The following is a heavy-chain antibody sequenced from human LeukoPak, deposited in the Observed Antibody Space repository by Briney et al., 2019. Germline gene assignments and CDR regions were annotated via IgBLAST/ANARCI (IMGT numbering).Heavy chain of an antibody. V-gene: IGHV3-7*01. Sequence: GGSLRLSCAASGFTFSSYSMNWVRQAPGKGLEWVANIKQDGSEKYYVDSVKGRFTISRDNAKNSLYLQMNSLRAEDTAVYYCAREATTLGAFDIWGQGTMVTVSS. D-gene: IGHD4-17*01. CDR2: IKQDGSEK. J-gene: IGHJ3*02. CDR1: GFTFSSYS. CDR3: AREATTLGAFDI.